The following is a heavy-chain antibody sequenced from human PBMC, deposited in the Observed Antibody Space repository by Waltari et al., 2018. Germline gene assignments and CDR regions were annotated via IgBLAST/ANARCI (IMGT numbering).Heavy chain of an antibody. D-gene: IGHD3-16*02. CDR1: GFTLSNLW. V-gene: IGHV3-7*01. CDR2: IKPDGSDN. Sequence: EVQLVESGGGLVQPGGSLRLSGTDSGFTLSNLWMSWVRQTPGNFLLWVANIKPDGSDNNYMDSVKDRFTHSGYNAKNSLDLQIDSLRADDTAIYYCARVRYEEGSAYRSFDSWGQGTLVTVSS. CDR3: ARVRYEEGSAYRSFDS. J-gene: IGHJ4*02.